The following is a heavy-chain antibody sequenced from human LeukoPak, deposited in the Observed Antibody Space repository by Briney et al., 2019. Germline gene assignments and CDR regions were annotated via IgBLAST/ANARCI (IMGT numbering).Heavy chain of an antibody. J-gene: IGHJ4*02. CDR3: AGMIAARPSSYFDY. D-gene: IGHD6-6*01. CDR1: GLTFNSYA. Sequence: GGSLRLSCAASGLTFNSYAMTWVRQAPGRGLEWVSAISGRGGSTYYADSVKGRFTISRDNSRNTLYLQMNSLRAEDTAVYYCAGMIAARPSSYFDYWGQGTLVTVSS. V-gene: IGHV3-23*01. CDR2: ISGRGGST.